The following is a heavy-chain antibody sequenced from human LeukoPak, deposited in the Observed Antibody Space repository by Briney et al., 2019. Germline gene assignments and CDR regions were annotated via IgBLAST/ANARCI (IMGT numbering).Heavy chain of an antibody. CDR2: VLHSGAT. D-gene: IGHD1-26*01. CDR1: GGSISSPISY. Sequence: PSETLSLTCTVSGGSISSPISYSGWIRQPPGKGLEWIATVLHSGATFYSPSLEGRLTISIDTSTNQFSLKMTSMTAADTAVYYCARRIMGVIDAFDYWGQGALVTVSS. V-gene: IGHV4-39*01. CDR3: ARRIMGVIDAFDY. J-gene: IGHJ4*02.